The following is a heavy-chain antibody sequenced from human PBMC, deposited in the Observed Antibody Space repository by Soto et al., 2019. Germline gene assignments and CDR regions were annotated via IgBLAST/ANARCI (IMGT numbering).Heavy chain of an antibody. CDR3: ARDQGGLMDV. D-gene: IGHD3-16*01. Sequence: QMQLVESGGGVVQPGRSLRLSCAASGFTFSSYAMHWVRQAPGKGLEWVAVISYDGSNKYYADSVKGRFTISRDNSKNTLYLQMNSLRAEDTAVYYCARDQGGLMDVWGQGTTVTVSS. J-gene: IGHJ6*02. CDR1: GFTFSSYA. CDR2: ISYDGSNK. V-gene: IGHV3-30-3*01.